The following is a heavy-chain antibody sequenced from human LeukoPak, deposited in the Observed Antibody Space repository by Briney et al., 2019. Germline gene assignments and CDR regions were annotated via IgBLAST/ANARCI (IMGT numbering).Heavy chain of an antibody. CDR1: GGSISSYY. CDR3: ARNDYSSAFDI. D-gene: IGHD4-11*01. V-gene: IGHV4-4*09. Sequence: SETLSLTCTVSGGSISSYYWSWIRQPPGKGLEWIGYIYTSGSTNYNPSLESRVTISVDTSKNQFSLKLSSVTAADTAVYYCARNDYSSAFDIWGQGTMATVSS. J-gene: IGHJ3*02. CDR2: IYTSGST.